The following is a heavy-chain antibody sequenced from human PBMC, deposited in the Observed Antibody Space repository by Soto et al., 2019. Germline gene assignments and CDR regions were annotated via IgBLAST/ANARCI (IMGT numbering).Heavy chain of an antibody. V-gene: IGHV3-30-3*01. CDR2: ISHDGSNK. CDR1: GFTFSDYA. CDR3: ARISWNDGSGHTDY. J-gene: IGHJ4*02. Sequence: ESGGGVVQPGRSLGLSCAASGFTFSDYAMHWVRQAPGKGLEWVAVISHDGSNKYYADSVKGRFTISRDNSKNTLYLQMNSLSAADTSVHYCARISWNDGSGHTDYWGQGTLVTVSS. D-gene: IGHD1-1*01.